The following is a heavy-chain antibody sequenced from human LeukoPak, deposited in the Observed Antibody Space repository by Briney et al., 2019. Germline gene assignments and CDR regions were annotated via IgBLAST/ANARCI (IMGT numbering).Heavy chain of an antibody. Sequence: PSETLSLTCTVSGGSVSSGSYYWSWIRQPPGKGLEWIGYIYYTGSTNYNPSLKSRVTISVDTSKNQFSLKLSSVTAADTAVYYCARAHYSGSCFDYWGQGTLVTVSS. CDR2: IYYTGST. CDR1: GGSVSSGSYY. V-gene: IGHV4-61*01. J-gene: IGHJ4*02. D-gene: IGHD1-26*01. CDR3: ARAHYSGSCFDY.